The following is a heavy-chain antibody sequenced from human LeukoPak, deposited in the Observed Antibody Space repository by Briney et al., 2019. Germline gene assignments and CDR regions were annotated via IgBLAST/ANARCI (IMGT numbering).Heavy chain of an antibody. CDR2: IKSKTDGGTT. V-gene: IGHV3-15*01. Sequence: PGGSLRLSCAASRFTFSNAWMSWVRQAPGKGLEWVGRIKSKTDGGTTDYAAPVKGRFTISRDDSKNTLYLQMNSLKTEDTAVYYCTTDRPYYYDSSGYYYLPKGFDYWGQGTLVTVSS. CDR1: RFTFSNAW. D-gene: IGHD3-22*01. CDR3: TTDRPYYYDSSGYYYLPKGFDY. J-gene: IGHJ4*02.